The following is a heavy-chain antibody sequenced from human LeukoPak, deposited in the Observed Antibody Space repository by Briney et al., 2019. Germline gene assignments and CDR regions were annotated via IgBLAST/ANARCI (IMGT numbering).Heavy chain of an antibody. V-gene: IGHV3-30-3*01. CDR3: AREGYYGSGSPPSLYFDY. J-gene: IGHJ4*02. D-gene: IGHD3-10*01. Sequence: GGSLRLSCAASGFTFRNYVIHWVRQAPGKGLEWVAVTSSDLNVRLYADSVKGRFTISRDNSRSTLYLQMNSLRPEDTAIYYCAREGYYGSGSPPSLYFDYWGQGTLVTVSS. CDR2: TSSDLNVR. CDR1: GFTFRNYV.